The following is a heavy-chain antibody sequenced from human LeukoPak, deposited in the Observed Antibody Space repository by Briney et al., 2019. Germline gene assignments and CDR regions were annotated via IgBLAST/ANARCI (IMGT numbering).Heavy chain of an antibody. CDR1: GFTVSSNY. CDR2: ISGSGVST. V-gene: IGHV3-23*01. CDR3: AMNGELLDPWYFDY. J-gene: IGHJ4*02. D-gene: IGHD1-26*01. Sequence: GGSLRLSCAASGFTVSSNYMSWVRQAPGKGLEWVSAISGSGVSTYYADSVKGRFTISRAISKNTLYLQMNSLRAEDTAVYYCAMNGELLDPWYFDYWGQGTLVTVSS.